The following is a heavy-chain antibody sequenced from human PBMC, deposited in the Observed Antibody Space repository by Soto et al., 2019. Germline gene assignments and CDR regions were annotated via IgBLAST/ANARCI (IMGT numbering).Heavy chain of an antibody. CDR1: GGTFSSYA. D-gene: IGHD5-12*01. J-gene: IGHJ4*02. CDR3: ARGRWLQLYFDY. V-gene: IGHV1-69*13. Sequence: SVKGYCGASGGTFSSYAISWVRQAPGQGLEWMGGIIPIFGTANYAQKFQGRVTITADESTSTAYMELSSLRSEDTAVYYCARGRWLQLYFDYWGQGTLVTVSS. CDR2: IIPIFGTA.